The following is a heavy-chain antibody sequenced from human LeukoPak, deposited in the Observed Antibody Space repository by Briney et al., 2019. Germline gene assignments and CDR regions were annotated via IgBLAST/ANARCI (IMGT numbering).Heavy chain of an antibody. Sequence: ASVKVSCKASGYTFTDYYMHWVRQAPGQGLEWMGWINPDSGGPNYAQKFQGRVTMTRDTSIITAYMELSRLRSDDTAVYYCVRESRGILNYFDFWGQGTLVTVSS. CDR3: VRESRGILNYFDF. V-gene: IGHV1-2*02. J-gene: IGHJ4*02. CDR2: INPDSGGP. D-gene: IGHD3-22*01. CDR1: GYTFTDYY.